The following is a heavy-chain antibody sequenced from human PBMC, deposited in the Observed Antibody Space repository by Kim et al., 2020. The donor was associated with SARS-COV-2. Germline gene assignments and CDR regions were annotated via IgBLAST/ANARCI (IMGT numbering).Heavy chain of an antibody. V-gene: IGHV3-33*06. CDR3: VKGAGVFFVYYFDS. J-gene: IGHJ4*02. CDR1: GFTFSTSG. CDR2: IWYDGSKR. D-gene: IGHD2-8*01. Sequence: GGSLRLSCVASGFTFSTSGMHWVRQAPGKGLEWVAMIWYDGSKRYYVDSVRGRFSISRDDSTRTVNLQMNNLTVDDTGVYYCVKGAGVFFVYYFDSWGLGTPVIVSS.